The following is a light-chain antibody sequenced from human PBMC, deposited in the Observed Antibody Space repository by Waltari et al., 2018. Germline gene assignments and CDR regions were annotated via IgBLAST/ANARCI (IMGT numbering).Light chain of an antibody. CDR1: SGSIASNF. CDR2: EDS. CDR3: QSYDSSTNWV. Sequence: NFVLTQPHSVSESPGKTVTISCTRSSGSIASNFVQWYQQRPGSAPTTVIYEDSNRPSGVPDRFSGSFDSSSISAYLTIAGLKTEDEADYFCQSYDSSTNWVFGGGTKLTVL. J-gene: IGLJ3*02. V-gene: IGLV6-57*04.